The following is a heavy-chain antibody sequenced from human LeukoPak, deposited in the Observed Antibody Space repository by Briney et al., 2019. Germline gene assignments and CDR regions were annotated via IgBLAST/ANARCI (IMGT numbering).Heavy chain of an antibody. V-gene: IGHV3-7*03. CDR2: IKQDGGEK. D-gene: IGHD6-25*01. Sequence: GGSLRLSCAASGFAFSSSWMTWVRQAPGKGLEWVANIKQDGGEKYYVDSVKGRFTISRDNAKNSLYLQMNSLRAEDTAVYYCARDLYNSASKWGQGTLVTVSS. CDR3: ARDLYNSASK. J-gene: IGHJ4*02. CDR1: GFAFSSSW.